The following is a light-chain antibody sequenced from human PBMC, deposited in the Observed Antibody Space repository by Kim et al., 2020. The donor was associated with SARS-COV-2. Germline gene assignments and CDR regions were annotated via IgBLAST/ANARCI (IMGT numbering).Light chain of an antibody. J-gene: IGLJ2*01. CDR2: QDS. CDR3: QAWDSSNVV. CDR1: KLGDKY. Sequence: VSPGQTASINCSGDKLGDKYACWYQQKPGQSPVLVIYQDSKRPSGIPERFSGSNSGNTATLTISGTQAMDEADYYCQAWDSSNVVFGGGTQLTVL. V-gene: IGLV3-1*01.